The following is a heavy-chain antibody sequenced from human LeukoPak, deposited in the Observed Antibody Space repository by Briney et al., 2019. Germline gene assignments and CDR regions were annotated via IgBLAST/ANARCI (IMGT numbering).Heavy chain of an antibody. Sequence: GGSLRLSCAASGFTFSSYSMNWVRQAPGKGLEWVSYISSSSSTIYYADSVKGRFTISRDNSKNTLYLQMNSLRAEDTAVYYCGTVYGPFDYWGQGTLVTVSS. V-gene: IGHV3-48*01. D-gene: IGHD5/OR15-5a*01. CDR1: GFTFSSYS. CDR3: GTVYGPFDY. J-gene: IGHJ4*02. CDR2: ISSSSSTI.